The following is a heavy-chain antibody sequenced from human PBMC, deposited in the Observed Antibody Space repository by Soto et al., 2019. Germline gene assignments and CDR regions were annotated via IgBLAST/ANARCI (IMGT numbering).Heavy chain of an antibody. J-gene: IGHJ5*02. CDR2: INHSGST. CDR3: ARGTSDVVVPAAITWFDP. V-gene: IGHV4-34*01. Sequence: PSETLSLTCAVYGGSFSGYYWSWIRQPPGKGLEWIGEINHSGSTNYNPSLKSRVTISVDTSKNQFSLKLSSVTAADTAVYYCARGTSDVVVPAAITWFDPWGQGTVVTVSS. D-gene: IGHD2-2*01. CDR1: GGSFSGYY.